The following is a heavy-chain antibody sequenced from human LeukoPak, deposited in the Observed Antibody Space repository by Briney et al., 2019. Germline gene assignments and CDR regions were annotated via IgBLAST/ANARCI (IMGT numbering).Heavy chain of an antibody. Sequence: SVPDSRMATLGTLISYLISWVRPAPGQGLEWMGRIIPILGIANIAQKFQGSVTITADKSTSTAYKELSSLRYEDTAVYCWAREMATRGGSLIWGQGTMVTVSS. CDR3: AREMATRGGSLI. CDR2: IIPILGIA. J-gene: IGHJ3*02. D-gene: IGHD2-15*01. V-gene: IGHV1-69*04. CDR1: LGTLISYL.